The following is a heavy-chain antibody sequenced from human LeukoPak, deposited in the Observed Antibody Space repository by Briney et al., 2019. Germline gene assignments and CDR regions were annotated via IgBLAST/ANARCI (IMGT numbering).Heavy chain of an antibody. Sequence: KSSETLSLTCTVSGGSISPYYWSWIRQPPGKGLEWVGYIYYSGSTNYNPSLKSRVTISVDTSKNQFSLKISSVTAADTAVYYCARDLKLDGSSGYYAFDIWGQGTMVTVSS. CDR1: GGSISPYY. CDR3: ARDLKLDGSSGYYAFDI. D-gene: IGHD3-22*01. V-gene: IGHV4-59*01. J-gene: IGHJ3*02. CDR2: IYYSGST.